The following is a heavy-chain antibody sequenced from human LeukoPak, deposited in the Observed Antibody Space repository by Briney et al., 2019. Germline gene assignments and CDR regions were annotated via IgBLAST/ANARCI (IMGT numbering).Heavy chain of an antibody. D-gene: IGHD5-12*01. Sequence: SETLSLTCTVSRGSISGSIRSYYWSWLRRPPGKGLEWIGYISSSGSVNDNPSLRSRVTISDDTSKNQFFLNLSSVSAADTAVYYCARIPLGYSGAYYFDYWGQGTLVTVSP. CDR3: ARIPLGYSGAYYFDY. CDR2: ISSSGSV. V-gene: IGHV4-61*01. CDR1: RGSISGSIRSYY. J-gene: IGHJ4*02.